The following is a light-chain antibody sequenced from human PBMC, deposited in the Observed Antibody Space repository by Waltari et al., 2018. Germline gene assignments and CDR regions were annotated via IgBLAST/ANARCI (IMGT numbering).Light chain of an antibody. Sequence: FMLTQPRSVSESPGKTVTISCTRSSGNIANSYLQWYQQRPGSAPITVMYEDNKRRSGVPDRFSGSIDRSSNSASLTISGLTTDDEADYYCQSYHGSDVVFGGGTKVTVL. J-gene: IGLJ2*01. CDR1: SGNIANSY. CDR3: QSYHGSDVV. V-gene: IGLV6-57*03. CDR2: EDN.